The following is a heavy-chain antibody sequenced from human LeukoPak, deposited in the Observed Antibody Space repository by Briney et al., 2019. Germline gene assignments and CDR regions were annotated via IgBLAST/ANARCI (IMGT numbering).Heavy chain of an antibody. J-gene: IGHJ4*02. CDR3: ASGYCSGGSCYGSSY. CDR1: GGTFSSYA. D-gene: IGHD2-15*01. V-gene: IGHV1-69*05. CDR2: IIPIFGTA. Sequence: ASVKVSCKASGGTFSSYAISWVRQAPGQGLEWMGGIIPIFGTANYAQKFQGRVTITTDESTSTAYIELSSLRSEDTAVYYCASGYCSGGSCYGSSYWGQGTLVTVSS.